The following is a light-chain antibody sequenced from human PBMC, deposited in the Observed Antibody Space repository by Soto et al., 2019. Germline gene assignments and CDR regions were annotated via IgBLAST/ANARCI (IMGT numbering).Light chain of an antibody. CDR2: DAS. Sequence: EIVLTQSPATLSLSPGERASLSCRASQSVSNYLAWYQQKPGQAPRLLIYDASNRTTGIPARFSGSGSGTDFTLSISSLEPEDFAFYYCQLLINWPPFTFGPGTKVDIK. CDR1: QSVSNY. V-gene: IGKV3-11*01. J-gene: IGKJ3*01. CDR3: QLLINWPPFT.